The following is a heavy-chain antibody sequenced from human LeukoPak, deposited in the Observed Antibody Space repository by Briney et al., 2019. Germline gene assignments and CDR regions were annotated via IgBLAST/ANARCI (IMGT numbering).Heavy chain of an antibody. CDR2: IYPGDSDT. J-gene: IGHJ5*02. CDR1: GYSFPSYW. Sequence: GESLQMSCKGSGYSFPSYWIGWVRQMPGKGLEWMGIIYPGDSDTRYSPSCQGQVTISADKSISTAYLQWSSLKASDTAMYYCARAVGSLVENSFDTWGQGTLVTVSS. CDR3: ARAVGSLVENSFDT. V-gene: IGHV5-51*01. D-gene: IGHD1-26*01.